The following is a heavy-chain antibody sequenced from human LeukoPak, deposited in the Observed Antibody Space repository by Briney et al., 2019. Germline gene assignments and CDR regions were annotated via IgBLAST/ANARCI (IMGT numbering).Heavy chain of an antibody. V-gene: IGHV1-2*04. CDR3: ARDMGIAVAGTSAPMDV. CDR1: GYTFTGYY. Sequence: ASVKVSCKASGYTFTGYYMHWVRQAPGQGLEWMGWINPNSGGTNYAQKFQGWVTMTRDTSISTAYMELSRLRSDDTAVYYCARDMGIAVAGTSAPMDVWGQGTTVTVSS. J-gene: IGHJ6*02. CDR2: INPNSGGT. D-gene: IGHD6-19*01.